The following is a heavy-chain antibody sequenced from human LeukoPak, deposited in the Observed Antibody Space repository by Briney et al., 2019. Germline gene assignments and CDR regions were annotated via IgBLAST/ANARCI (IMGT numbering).Heavy chain of an antibody. CDR3: ARVGKKSYVPTSPQYYYYYMDV. CDR1: GYTFTSYY. CDR2: INPSGGST. J-gene: IGHJ6*03. Sequence: GASVKVSCKASGYTFTSYYMHWVRQAPGQGLEWMGIINPSGGSTSYAQKFQGRVTMTRDMSTSTVYMELSSLRSEDTAVYYCARVGKKSYVPTSPQYYYYYMDVWGKGTTVTVSS. V-gene: IGHV1-46*01. D-gene: IGHD3-10*01.